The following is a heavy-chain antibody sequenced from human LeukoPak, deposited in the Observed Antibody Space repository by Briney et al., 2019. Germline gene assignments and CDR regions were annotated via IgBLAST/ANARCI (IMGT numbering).Heavy chain of an antibody. CDR3: ARIHDYGEQNDY. J-gene: IGHJ4*02. CDR2: IYYSGST. D-gene: IGHD4-17*01. Sequence: SETLSLTCTVSGGSISSGDYYWSWIRQPPGKGLEWIGYIYYSGSTYYNPSLKSRVTISVDTSKNQFSLKLSSVTAADTAVYYCARIHDYGEQNDYWGQGTLVTVSS. V-gene: IGHV4-30-4*02. CDR1: GGSISSGDYY.